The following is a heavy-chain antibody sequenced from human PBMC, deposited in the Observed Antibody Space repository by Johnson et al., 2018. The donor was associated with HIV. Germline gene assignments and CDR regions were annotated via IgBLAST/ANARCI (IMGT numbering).Heavy chain of an antibody. CDR2: MRSDGSIE. CDR1: GFIFSTYG. CDR3: ARGAYTYGSSGEVGYDSCDM. Sequence: QVQLVESGGGVGQPGGSLRLSCAASGFIFSTYGMHWVRHAPGKGLEWVAFMRSDGSIEYYADSVKGRFTVSSDNSKNTLYLQMDSLRTEDTAVYYCARGAYTYGSSGEVGYDSCDMWGRGTMVTVSP. V-gene: IGHV3-30*02. D-gene: IGHD3-22*01. J-gene: IGHJ3*02.